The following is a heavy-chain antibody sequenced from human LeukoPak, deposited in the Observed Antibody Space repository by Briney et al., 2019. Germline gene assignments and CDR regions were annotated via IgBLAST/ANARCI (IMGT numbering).Heavy chain of an antibody. V-gene: IGHV3-30-3*01. CDR3: ARDLDSSGYYYEGRIDY. J-gene: IGHJ4*02. Sequence: SCKASGYTFTSYGISWVRQAPGKGLEWVAVISYDGSNKYYADSVKGRFTISRDNSKNTLYLQMNSLRAEDTAVYYCARDLDSSGYYYEGRIDYWGQGTLVTVSS. CDR1: GYTFTSYG. CDR2: ISYDGSNK. D-gene: IGHD3-22*01.